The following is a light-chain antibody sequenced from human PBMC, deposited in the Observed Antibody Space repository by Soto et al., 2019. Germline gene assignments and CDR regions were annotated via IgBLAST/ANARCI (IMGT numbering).Light chain of an antibody. CDR2: EVS. Sequence: QSALTQPASVSGSPGQSSTISCTGTSSDVGGYHYVSWYQQHPGKAPKLMIYEVSNRPSGVSNRFSGSKSGNTASLTISGLQAEDEADYFCSSYTSSSTPHYVFGTGTKLTVL. V-gene: IGLV2-14*01. CDR3: SSYTSSSTPHYV. J-gene: IGLJ1*01. CDR1: SSDVGGYHY.